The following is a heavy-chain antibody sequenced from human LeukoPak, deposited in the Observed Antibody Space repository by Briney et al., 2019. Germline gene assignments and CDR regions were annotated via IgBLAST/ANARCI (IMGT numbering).Heavy chain of an antibody. J-gene: IGHJ6*02. D-gene: IGHD6-19*01. CDR3: ARDLQWLYYYYYGMDV. CDR2: INPSGGST. Sequence: ASVKVSCKASGYTFTSYYMHWVRQAPGRGLEWMGIINPSGGSTSYAQKFQGRVTMTRDTSTSTVYMELSSLRSEDTAVYYCARDLQWLYYYYYGMDVWGQGTTVTVSS. CDR1: GYTFTSYY. V-gene: IGHV1-46*01.